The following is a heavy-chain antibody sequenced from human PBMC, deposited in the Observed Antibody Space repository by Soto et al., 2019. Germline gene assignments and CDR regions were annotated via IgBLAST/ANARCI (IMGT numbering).Heavy chain of an antibody. D-gene: IGHD1-26*01. CDR3: ARGRPWELYDY. Sequence: QVQLQESGPGLVKPSETLSLTCTVSGGSISSYYWSWIRQPPGKGLEWIGYIDDSGSTNDKSSLKSRVTISLDTSKNQFSLRLSSMTAADTAVYYCARGRPWELYDYWGQGTLVTVSS. CDR2: IDDSGST. J-gene: IGHJ4*02. CDR1: GGSISSYY. V-gene: IGHV4-59*01.